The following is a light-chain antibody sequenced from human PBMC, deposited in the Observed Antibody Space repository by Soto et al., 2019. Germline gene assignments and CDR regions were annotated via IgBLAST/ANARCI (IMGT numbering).Light chain of an antibody. J-gene: IGLJ1*01. CDR2: EGS. CDR1: SSDIGSYKF. V-gene: IGLV2-23*03. Sequence: QSALTQPASVSESPGQSITISCTGTSSDIGSYKFVSWYQHHPGKAPKLMIYEGSKWPSGVSDRFSGSKSGNTASLTISGLQADDEADYYCCSYAGSANVFGTGTKLTVL. CDR3: CSYAGSANV.